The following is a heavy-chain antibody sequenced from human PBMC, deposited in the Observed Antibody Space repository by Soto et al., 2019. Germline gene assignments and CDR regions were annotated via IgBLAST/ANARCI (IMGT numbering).Heavy chain of an antibody. D-gene: IGHD3-3*01. V-gene: IGHV4-39*01. Sequence: SGTLCLTWPLSGCSINSVFFYWGLVRQPPGEGLEWIGSIYYSGSTYYNPSLKSRVTISVDTSKNQFSLKLSSVTAADTAVYYCARQNLYDFWSGNYFDYWGQGTLVTVSS. CDR1: GCSINSVFFY. J-gene: IGHJ4*02. CDR3: ARQNLYDFWSGNYFDY. CDR2: IYYSGST.